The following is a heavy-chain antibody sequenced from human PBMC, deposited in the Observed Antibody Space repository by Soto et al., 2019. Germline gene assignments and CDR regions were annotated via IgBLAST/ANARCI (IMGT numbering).Heavy chain of an antibody. CDR1: GFTFSHAW. D-gene: IGHD3-16*01. J-gene: IGHJ6*02. CDR3: TPVPSIPTLRRGRLEFHCYGMDL. CDR2: IKSVTDGGAA. Sequence: GGSLRLSCAASGFTFSHAWMTWVRQAPGKGLEWVGRIKSVTDGGAADYIAPVQGRFTISRDDSKSTVFLQRDSLKTEDTGIYYCTPVPSIPTLRRGRLEFHCYGMDLWGQGTTVPVSS. V-gene: IGHV3-15*07.